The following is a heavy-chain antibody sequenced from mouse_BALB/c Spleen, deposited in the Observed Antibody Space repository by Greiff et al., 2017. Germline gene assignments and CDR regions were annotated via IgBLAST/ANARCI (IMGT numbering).Heavy chain of an antibody. Sequence: EVKVEESGGGLVQPGGSRKLSCAASGFTFSSFGMHWVRQAPEKGLEWVAYISSGSSTIYYADTVKGRFTISRDNPKNTLFLQMTSLRSEDTAMYYCARRYYRYAMDYWGQGTSVTVSS. CDR2: ISSGSSTI. CDR3: ARRYYRYAMDY. D-gene: IGHD2-14*01. J-gene: IGHJ4*01. CDR1: GFTFSSFG. V-gene: IGHV5-17*02.